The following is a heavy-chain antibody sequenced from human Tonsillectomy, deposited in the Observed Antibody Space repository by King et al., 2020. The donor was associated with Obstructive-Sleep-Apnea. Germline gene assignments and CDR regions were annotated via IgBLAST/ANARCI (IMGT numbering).Heavy chain of an antibody. D-gene: IGHD5-12*01. J-gene: IGHJ3*02. CDR1: GASTSSYS. Sequence: QLQESGPGLVKPSETLSLTCSVSGASTSSYSWNWIRQPPGKGLEWIGKIYYSGRTDYTPSLKSRVTISLDTSKNQFSLNLTSVTAADTAVYYCAREPTPNPWIRTAFDIWGQGTLVTVSS. CDR2: IYYSGRT. V-gene: IGHV4-59*01. CDR3: AREPTPNPWIRTAFDI.